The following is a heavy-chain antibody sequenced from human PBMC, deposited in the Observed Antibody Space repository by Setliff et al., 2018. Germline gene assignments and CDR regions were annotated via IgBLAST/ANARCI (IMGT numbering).Heavy chain of an antibody. CDR1: GYSFSSNA. D-gene: IGHD2-2*01. CDR3: ARDGGKYCATTSCFHFDY. V-gene: IGHV1-3*01. J-gene: IGHJ4*02. CDR2: IHAGSSNT. Sequence: GASVKVSCKASGYSFSSNAFHWVRQAPGQTLEWMGWIHAGSSNTLYSQRFQDRLTLTIDTSTNTVFMELRDLRADDTATYYCARDGGKYCATTSCFHFDYWGQGTQVTVSS.